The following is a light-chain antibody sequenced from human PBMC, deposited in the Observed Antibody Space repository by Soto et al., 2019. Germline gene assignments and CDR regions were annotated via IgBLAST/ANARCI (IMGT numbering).Light chain of an antibody. CDR1: SSDVGGYNA. V-gene: IGLV2-14*03. CDR2: GVS. J-gene: IGLJ1*01. Sequence: QSAPTQPASVSGSPGQSITISCSGSSSDVGGYNAVSWYQQHPGKVPKLVIYGVSDRPSGISSRFSASKSGNTASLTISGLQAEDEADYYCSSYASGGSYVFGTGTKLTVL. CDR3: SSYASGGSYV.